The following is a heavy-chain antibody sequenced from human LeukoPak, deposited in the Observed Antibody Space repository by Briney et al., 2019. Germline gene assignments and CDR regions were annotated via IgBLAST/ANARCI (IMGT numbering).Heavy chain of an antibody. CDR2: IRANGGGT. Sequence: GGSLRLSCAASGFTLSSYAKLWARQAPGKGLEWGSGIRANGGGTYYADSVKGRINIYRDQSQNTLYLQMNSLRAEDTAVYYCAKGAAGLVFGYSFDYWGQGTLVTVSS. J-gene: IGHJ4*02. V-gene: IGHV3-23*01. CDR1: GFTLSSYA. D-gene: IGHD6-19*01. CDR3: AKGAAGLVFGYSFDY.